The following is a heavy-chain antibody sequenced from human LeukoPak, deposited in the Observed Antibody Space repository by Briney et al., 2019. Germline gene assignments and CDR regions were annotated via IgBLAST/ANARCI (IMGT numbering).Heavy chain of an antibody. J-gene: IGHJ4*02. D-gene: IGHD3-22*01. Sequence: GGSVRLSCPPCVLTFRGDAVSGVRQAPGKGLEGIGFIKNNSSGGQTEYAAPVKGRFVISRDDSKSIAYLQMNRLKREDTSRYYCTISYYDGSLYEAFWGQGTQVTVSS. V-gene: IGHV3-49*04. CDR2: IKNNSSGGQT. CDR1: VLTFRGDA. CDR3: TISYYDGSLYEAF.